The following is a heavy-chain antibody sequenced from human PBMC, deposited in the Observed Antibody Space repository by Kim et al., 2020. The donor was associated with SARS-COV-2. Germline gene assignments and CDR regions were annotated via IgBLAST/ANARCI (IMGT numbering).Heavy chain of an antibody. CDR1: GFTFSSYG. CDR2: ISYDGSNK. J-gene: IGHJ6*02. V-gene: IGHV3-30*18. CDR3: AKAGDRSVLRYFDWVWNGMDV. D-gene: IGHD3-9*01. Sequence: GGSLRLSCAASGFTFSSYGMHWVRQAPGKGLEWVAVISYDGSNKYYADSVKGRFTISRDNSKNTLYLQMNSLRAEDTAVYYCAKAGDRSVLRYFDWVWNGMDVWGQGTTVTVSS.